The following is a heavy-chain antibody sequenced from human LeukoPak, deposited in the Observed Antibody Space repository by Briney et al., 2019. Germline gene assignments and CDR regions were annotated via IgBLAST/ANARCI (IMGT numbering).Heavy chain of an antibody. D-gene: IGHD3-16*01. Sequence: ASVKVSCKASGNTLTSYYVHWVRQAPGQGLEWMGVIDPSGGRTWYAQKLQGRGTMTRGTSTVYMELSSLRSEDTAVYYCAREGGSLKYIEYWGQGTLVTVSS. V-gene: IGHV1-46*04. J-gene: IGHJ4*02. CDR1: GNTLTSYY. CDR3: AREGGSLKYIEY. CDR2: IDPSGGRT.